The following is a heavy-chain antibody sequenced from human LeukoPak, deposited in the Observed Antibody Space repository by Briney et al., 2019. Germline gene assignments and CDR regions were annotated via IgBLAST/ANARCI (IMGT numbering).Heavy chain of an antibody. J-gene: IGHJ4*02. Sequence: GSLRLSCAASGFTFSNYAMHWVRQPPGKGLEWIGGMQRSGSVNSHPSLQSRVTISIDRSRNPIVLELSSVTAADTAVYYCAREILGGFHPGAYWGQGILVTVS. V-gene: IGHV4-4*02. CDR1: GFTFSNYA. CDR2: MQRSGSV. D-gene: IGHD3-10*01. CDR3: AREILGGFHPGAY.